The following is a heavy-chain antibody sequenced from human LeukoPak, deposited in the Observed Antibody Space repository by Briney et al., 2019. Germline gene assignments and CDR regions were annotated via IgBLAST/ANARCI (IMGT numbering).Heavy chain of an antibody. V-gene: IGHV3-21*01. CDR2: ISSSSSYI. CDR3: ARVASSFSYDSSGYYFFIDY. Sequence: GGSLRLSCAASGFTFSSYSMNWVHQAPGKGLEWVSPISSSSSYIYYADSVKGRFTISRDNAKNSLYLQMNSLRAEDTAVYYCARVASSFSYDSSGYYFFIDYWGQGTLVAVSS. CDR1: GFTFSSYS. D-gene: IGHD3-22*01. J-gene: IGHJ4*02.